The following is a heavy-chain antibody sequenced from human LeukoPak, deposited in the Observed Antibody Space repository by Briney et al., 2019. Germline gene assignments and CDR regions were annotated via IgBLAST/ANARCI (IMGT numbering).Heavy chain of an antibody. CDR3: ARVCCSSTSSFDP. CDR1: GGTFSSYT. V-gene: IGHV1-69*02. Sequence: SVKVSCKASGGTFSSYTISWVRQAPGQGLEWVGSIIPILGIANYAQKFQGRVTITADKSTSTAYMELSSLRSEDTAVYYCARVCCSSTSSFDPWGQGTLVTVSS. CDR2: IIPILGIA. J-gene: IGHJ5*02. D-gene: IGHD2-2*01.